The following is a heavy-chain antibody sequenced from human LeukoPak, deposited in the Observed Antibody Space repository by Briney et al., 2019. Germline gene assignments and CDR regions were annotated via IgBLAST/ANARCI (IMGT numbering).Heavy chain of an antibody. D-gene: IGHD1-1*01. CDR3: AREGTSGTHLNWFDP. V-gene: IGHV4-59*01. CDR1: GGSISSYY. J-gene: IGHJ5*02. CDR2: IYGSGSN. Sequence: SETLSLTCTVSGGSISSYYWSWIRQPPGKGLEWIGHIYGSGSNNYNPSLKSRVTLSVDTSKNQFSLKLSSVTAADTAVYHCAREGTSGTHLNWFDPWGRGTLVTVSS.